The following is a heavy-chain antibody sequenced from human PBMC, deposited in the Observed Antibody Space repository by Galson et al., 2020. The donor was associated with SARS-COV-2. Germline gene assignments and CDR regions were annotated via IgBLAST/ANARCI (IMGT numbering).Heavy chain of an antibody. CDR3: ARVRYYDFWSGYSSYYYYYMDV. V-gene: IGHV3-13*01. CDR1: GFTFSSYD. Sequence: GGSLRLSCAASGFTFSSYDMHWVRQATGKGLEWVSAIGTAGDTYYPGSVKGRFTISRENAKNSLYLQMNSLRAGDTAVYYCARVRYYDFWSGYSSYYYYYMDVWGKGTTVTVSS. CDR2: IGTAGDT. D-gene: IGHD3-3*01. J-gene: IGHJ6*03.